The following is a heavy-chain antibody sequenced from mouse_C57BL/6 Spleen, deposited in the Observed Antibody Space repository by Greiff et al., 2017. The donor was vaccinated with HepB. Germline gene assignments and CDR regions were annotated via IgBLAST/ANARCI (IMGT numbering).Heavy chain of an antibody. V-gene: IGHV3-6*01. CDR3: ARTTVGFDY. D-gene: IGHD1-1*01. CDR1: GYSITSGYY. J-gene: IGHJ2*01. Sequence: VQLQQSGPGLVKPSQSLSLTCSVTGYSITSGYYWNWIRQFPGNKLEWMGYISYDGSNNYNPSLKNRISITRDTSKNQFFLKLNSVTTEDTATYYCARTTVGFDYWGQGTTLTVSS. CDR2: ISYDGSN.